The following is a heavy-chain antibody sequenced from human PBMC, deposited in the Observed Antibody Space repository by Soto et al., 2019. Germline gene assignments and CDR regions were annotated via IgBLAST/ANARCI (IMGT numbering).Heavy chain of an antibody. Sequence: SVKVSCKASGGTFSSYAISWVRQAPGQGLEWMGGIIPIFGTANYAQKFQGRVTITADESTSTAYMELSSLRSEDTAVYYCARDPAYYDFWSGRMDVWGQGTTVTVSS. CDR1: GGTFSSYA. D-gene: IGHD3-3*01. J-gene: IGHJ6*02. V-gene: IGHV1-69*13. CDR3: ARDPAYYDFWSGRMDV. CDR2: IIPIFGTA.